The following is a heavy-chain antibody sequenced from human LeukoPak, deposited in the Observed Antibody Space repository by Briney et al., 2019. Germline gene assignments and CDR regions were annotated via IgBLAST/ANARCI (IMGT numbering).Heavy chain of an antibody. CDR1: GYTFNAYY. Sequence: ASVKVSCKTSGYTFNAYYMHWVRQAPGQGLEWMGWINPNSGGSNYAQKFQGRVTMTRDTSISTAYMELSRLRSDDTAVYYCARGIAAAGFAWFDPWGQGTLVTVSS. CDR2: INPNSGGS. V-gene: IGHV1-2*02. D-gene: IGHD6-13*01. J-gene: IGHJ5*02. CDR3: ARGIAAAGFAWFDP.